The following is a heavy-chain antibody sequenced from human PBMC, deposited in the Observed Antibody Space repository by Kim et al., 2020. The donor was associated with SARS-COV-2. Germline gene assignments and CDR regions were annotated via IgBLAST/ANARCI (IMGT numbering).Heavy chain of an antibody. CDR3: AKPDYIDYYYYYGMDV. Sequence: GGSLRLSCAASGFTFSSYAMSWVRQAPGKGLEWVSAISGSGGSTYYADSVKGRFTISRDNSKNTLYLQMNSLRAEDTAVYYCAKPDYIDYYYYYGMDVWGQGTTVTVSS. V-gene: IGHV3-23*01. D-gene: IGHD4-4*01. CDR1: GFTFSSYA. CDR2: ISGSGGST. J-gene: IGHJ6*02.